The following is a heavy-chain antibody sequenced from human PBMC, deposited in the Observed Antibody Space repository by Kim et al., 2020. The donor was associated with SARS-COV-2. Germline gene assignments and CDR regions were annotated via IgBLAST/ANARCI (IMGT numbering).Heavy chain of an antibody. CDR3: AREYGSGSWSFDY. Sequence: SETLSLTCSVSGGSVSTSNYYWSWIRQPPGKGLEWIGYIYYSGSTTYHPSLKSRITISIGTSKTQFSLKLTSVTAADTAGYYCAREYGSGSWSFDYWGQG. CDR2: IYYSGST. V-gene: IGHV4-61*01. CDR1: GGSVSTSNYY. J-gene: IGHJ4*02. D-gene: IGHD3-10*01.